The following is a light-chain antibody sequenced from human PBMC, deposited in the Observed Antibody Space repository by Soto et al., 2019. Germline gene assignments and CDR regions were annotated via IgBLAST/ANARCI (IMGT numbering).Light chain of an antibody. Sequence: QPVLTQPPSASGTPGQRVTISCSGSSSNIGSNTVNWYQQLPGTAPRLLIFSNNHRPSGVPARFSGSKSGTSASLAISGLQSEDEADVYCAAWDDSLNAAVFGGGTKVTVL. CDR2: SNN. CDR1: SSNIGSNT. CDR3: AAWDDSLNAAV. V-gene: IGLV1-44*01. J-gene: IGLJ2*01.